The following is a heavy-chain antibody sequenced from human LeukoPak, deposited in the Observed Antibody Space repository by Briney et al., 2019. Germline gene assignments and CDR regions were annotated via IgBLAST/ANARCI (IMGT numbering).Heavy chain of an antibody. CDR1: GYSISSGYY. J-gene: IGHJ3*02. D-gene: IGHD4-17*01. V-gene: IGHV4-38-2*01. CDR2: IYHSGST. Sequence: SETLSLTCAVSGYSISSGYYWGWIRQPPGKGLEWIGSIYHSGSTYYNPSLKSRVTISVDTSKNQFSQKLSSVTAADTAVCYCARPIDYGDAFDIWGQGTMVTVSS. CDR3: ARPIDYGDAFDI.